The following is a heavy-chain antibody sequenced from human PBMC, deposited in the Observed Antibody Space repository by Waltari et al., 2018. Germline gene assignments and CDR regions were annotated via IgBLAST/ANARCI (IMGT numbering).Heavy chain of an antibody. D-gene: IGHD5-18*01. CDR1: GYSICSDFY. V-gene: IGHV4-38-2*02. J-gene: IGHJ5*02. Sequence: QVQLQESGPGLVKPSGTLSLTCSVPGYSICSDFYWGWIRQPPGKGLEWIATVYHRESTYYNPSLMSRLTLSVDTSNNQFSLNLRSVTAADTAVYYCAGLRGFNYAFEPWGRGALVTVSS. CDR3: AGLRGFNYAFEP. CDR2: VYHREST.